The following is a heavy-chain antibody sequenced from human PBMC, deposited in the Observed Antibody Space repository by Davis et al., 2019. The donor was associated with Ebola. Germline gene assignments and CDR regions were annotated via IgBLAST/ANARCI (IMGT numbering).Heavy chain of an antibody. Sequence: GESLKISCAASGFTFSSYWMSWVRQAPGKRLEWVANIKQDGSEKYYVDSVKGRFTISRDNAKNSLYLQMNSLRAEDTAVYYCARDASPYYDFWSDGLGYWGQGTLVTVSS. CDR2: IKQDGSEK. CDR3: ARDASPYYDFWSDGLGY. D-gene: IGHD3-3*01. CDR1: GFTFSSYW. V-gene: IGHV3-7*03. J-gene: IGHJ4*02.